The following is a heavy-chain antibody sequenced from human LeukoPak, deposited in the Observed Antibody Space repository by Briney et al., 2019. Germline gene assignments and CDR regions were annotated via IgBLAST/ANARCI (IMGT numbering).Heavy chain of an antibody. Sequence: PGGSLRLSCAASGFTFGSYAMSWVRQAPGKGLEWVSAISGSGGSTYYADSVKGRFTISRDNSKNTLYLQMNSLRAEDTAVYYCAKDPDSSGYYYGGHYFDYWGQGTLVTVSS. CDR2: ISGSGGST. D-gene: IGHD3-22*01. V-gene: IGHV3-23*01. J-gene: IGHJ4*02. CDR3: AKDPDSSGYYYGGHYFDY. CDR1: GFTFGSYA.